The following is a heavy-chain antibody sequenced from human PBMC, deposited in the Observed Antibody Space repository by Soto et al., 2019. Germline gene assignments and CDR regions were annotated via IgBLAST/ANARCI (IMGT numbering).Heavy chain of an antibody. CDR1: GYSFAGYW. CDR2: IDPSDSQT. V-gene: IGHV5-10-1*01. CDR3: ARQIYDSDTGPNFQYYFDS. Sequence: PGESLKISCKGSGYSFAGYWITWVRQKPGEGLEWMGRIDPSDSQTYYSPSFRGHVTISATKSITTVFLQWSSLRASDTAMYYCARQIYDSDTGPNFQYYFDSWGQGTPVNVSS. D-gene: IGHD3-22*01. J-gene: IGHJ4*02.